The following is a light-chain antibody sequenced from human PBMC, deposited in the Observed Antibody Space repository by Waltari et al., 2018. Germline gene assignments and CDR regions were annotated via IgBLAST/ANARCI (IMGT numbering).Light chain of an antibody. CDR2: YTSDADK. CDR3: MVLHGNAWV. V-gene: IGLV5-45*01. CDR1: RGINVGASR. J-gene: IGLJ2*01. Sequence: QAVLTQPPSPSASPGASASLTCTLRRGINVGASRIYWYQQKPGSPPQYLLRYTSDADKGRGAEVPSRFSESTDASANAGILLISGLQSENEADYYGMVLHGNAWVIGGGTKLSVL.